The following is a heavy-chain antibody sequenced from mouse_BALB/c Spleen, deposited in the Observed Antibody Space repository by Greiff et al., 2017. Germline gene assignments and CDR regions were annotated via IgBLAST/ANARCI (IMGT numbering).Heavy chain of an antibody. CDR2: IYPGDGDT. D-gene: IGHD1-1*01. Sequence: QVQLQQSGAELARPGASVKLSCKASGYTFTSYWMQWVKQRPGQGLEWIGAIYPGDGDTRYTQKFKGKATLTADKSSSTAYMQLSSLASEDSAVYYCATYYYGSSYRGFAYWGQGTLVTVSA. CDR1: GYTFTSYW. CDR3: ATYYYGSSYRGFAY. J-gene: IGHJ3*01. V-gene: IGHV1-87*01.